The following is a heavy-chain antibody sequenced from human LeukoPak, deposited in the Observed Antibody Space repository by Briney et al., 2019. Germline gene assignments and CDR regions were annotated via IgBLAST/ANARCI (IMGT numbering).Heavy chain of an antibody. CDR1: GGSISSYY. CDR3: AALVTRDAFDI. Sequence: ETLSLTCTVSGGSISSYYWSWVRQAPGKGLEWVANIKQDGSEKYYVDSVKGRFTISRDNAKNSLYLQMNSLRAEDTAVYYCAALVTRDAFDIWGQGTMVTVSS. CDR2: IKQDGSEK. D-gene: IGHD2-21*02. J-gene: IGHJ3*02. V-gene: IGHV3-7*01.